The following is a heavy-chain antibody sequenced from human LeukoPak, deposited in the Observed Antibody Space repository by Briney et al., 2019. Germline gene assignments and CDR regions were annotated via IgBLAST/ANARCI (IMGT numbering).Heavy chain of an antibody. Sequence: GGSLRPSCAASGFTFSSYSMNWVRQAPGKGLEWVSSISSSSSYIYYADSVKGRFTISRDNAKNSLYLQMNSLRADDTAVYYCARGREADYWGQGTLVTVSS. D-gene: IGHD1-26*01. J-gene: IGHJ4*02. CDR3: ARGREADY. V-gene: IGHV3-21*01. CDR1: GFTFSSYS. CDR2: ISSSSSYI.